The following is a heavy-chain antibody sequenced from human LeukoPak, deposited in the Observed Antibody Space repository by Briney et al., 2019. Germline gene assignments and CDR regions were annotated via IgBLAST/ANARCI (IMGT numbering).Heavy chain of an antibody. CDR2: ISSSSSYI. CDR3: ARDRYYYDYVWGSYRYDYFDY. CDR1: GFTFSSYS. J-gene: IGHJ4*02. D-gene: IGHD3-16*02. V-gene: IGHV3-21*01. Sequence: GGSLRLSCAASGFTFSSYSMNWVRQAPGKGLEWVSSISSSSSYIYYADSVKGRFTISRDNAKNSLYLQMNGLRAEDTAVYYCARDRYYYDYVWGSYRYDYFDYWGQGTLVTVSS.